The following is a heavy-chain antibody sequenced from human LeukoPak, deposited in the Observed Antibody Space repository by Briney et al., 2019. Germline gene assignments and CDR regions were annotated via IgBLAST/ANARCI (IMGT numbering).Heavy chain of an antibody. Sequence: GASVKVSCKASGHTFTSYGISWVRQAPGQGLEWMGWISAYNGNTNYAQKLQGRVTMTTDTSTSTAYMELRSLRSDDTAVYCCARIGIEMATICPFDYWGQGTLVTVSS. CDR2: ISAYNGNT. CDR1: GHTFTSYG. D-gene: IGHD5-24*01. V-gene: IGHV1-18*01. CDR3: ARIGIEMATICPFDY. J-gene: IGHJ4*02.